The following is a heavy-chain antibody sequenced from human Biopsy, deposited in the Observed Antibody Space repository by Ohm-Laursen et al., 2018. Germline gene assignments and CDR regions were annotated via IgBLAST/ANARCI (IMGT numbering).Heavy chain of an antibody. CDR3: AADINVWNVNY. CDR1: GYTFTSYG. V-gene: IGHV1-18*01. CDR2: INTENGNT. Sequence: GASVKVSCKASGYTFTSYGISWVRQAPGQGLEWMGWINTENGNTIYAQNLQGRVTMTADTSTSTAYMEVWRLRSDDTAVYYCAADINVWNVNYWGQGTQVIVSS. J-gene: IGHJ4*02. D-gene: IGHD1-1*01.